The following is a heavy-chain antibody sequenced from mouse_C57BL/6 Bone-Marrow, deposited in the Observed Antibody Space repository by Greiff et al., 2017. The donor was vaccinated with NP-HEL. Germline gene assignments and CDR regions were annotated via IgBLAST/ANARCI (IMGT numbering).Heavy chain of an antibody. D-gene: IGHD1-1*01. V-gene: IGHV1-69*01. Sequence: VQLQQPGAELVMPGASVKLSCKASGYTFTSYWMHWVKQRPGQGLEWIGEIDPSDSYTNYNQKFKGKSTLTVDKSSSTAYMQLSSLTSEDSAVYYGARESPTVPYAMDYWGQGTSVTVSS. CDR1: GYTFTSYW. CDR3: ARESPTVPYAMDY. J-gene: IGHJ4*01. CDR2: IDPSDSYT.